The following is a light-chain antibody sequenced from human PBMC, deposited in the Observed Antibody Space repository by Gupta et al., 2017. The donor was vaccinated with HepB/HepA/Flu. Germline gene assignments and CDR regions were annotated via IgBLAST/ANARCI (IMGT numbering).Light chain of an antibody. J-gene: IGLJ3*02. CDR3: AAWDDSLSGWV. CDR2: RNN. V-gene: IGLV1-47*01. Sequence: SVLTQPPSPSATPGQRVTISCSGSSSNIGSNYVYWYQQLPGTAPKLLIYRNNQRPSGVPDRFSGSKSGTSASLAISGLRSEDEADYYCAAWDDSLSGWVFGGGTKLTVL. CDR1: SSNIGSNY.